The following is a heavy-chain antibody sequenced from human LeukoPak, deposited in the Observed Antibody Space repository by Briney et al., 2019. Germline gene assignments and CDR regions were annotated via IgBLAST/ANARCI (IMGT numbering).Heavy chain of an antibody. J-gene: IGHJ3*02. D-gene: IGHD2-8*01. CDR3: ARLNGDGFDI. Sequence: AETLSLTCTVSGCSLGGYYWYWIRQPAGKGLEWIGRIYSSGSTNYAPSLKSRVTMSIDTSKKHLSLKLNTVTAADTAVYYCARLNGDGFDIWGQGTKVTVSS. V-gene: IGHV4-4*07. CDR1: GCSLGGYY. CDR2: IYSSGST.